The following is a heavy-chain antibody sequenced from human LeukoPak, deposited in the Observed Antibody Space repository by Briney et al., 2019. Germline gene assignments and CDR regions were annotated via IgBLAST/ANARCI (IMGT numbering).Heavy chain of an antibody. V-gene: IGHV3-7*03. D-gene: IGHD6-13*01. J-gene: IGHJ2*01. CDR3: ARDFSAAGRYWYFDL. Sequence: GGSLRLSCAASGFTFSSYWMSWVRQAPGKGLEWVANIKQDGSEKYYVDSVKGRFTISRDNAKNSLYLQMNSLRTADTAVYYCARDFSAAGRYWYFDLWGRGTLVTVSS. CDR1: GFTFSSYW. CDR2: IKQDGSEK.